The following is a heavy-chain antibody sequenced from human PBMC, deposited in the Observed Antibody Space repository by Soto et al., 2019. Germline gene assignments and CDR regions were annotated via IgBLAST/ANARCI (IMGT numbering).Heavy chain of an antibody. CDR3: ASSHPKGHYYDSSGYYYGMDV. J-gene: IGHJ6*02. CDR2: IDPSDSYT. D-gene: IGHD3-22*01. V-gene: IGHV5-10-1*01. CDR1: VYSFASYW. Sequence: RGESLKISCKGSVYSFASYWITWVRQMPGKGLEWMGRIDPSDSYTNYSPSFRGHVTISADKSISTAYLQWSSLKASDTAIYYCASSHPKGHYYDSSGYYYGMDVWGQGTTVTVSS.